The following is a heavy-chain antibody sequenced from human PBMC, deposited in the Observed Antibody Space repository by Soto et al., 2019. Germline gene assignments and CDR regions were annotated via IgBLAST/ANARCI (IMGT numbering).Heavy chain of an antibody. CDR1: GYTFPSYD. J-gene: IGHJ4*02. CDR3: ARASRLDYGDYVLGCDS. V-gene: IGHV1-8*01. Sequence: QVQLVQSGAEVQKPGASVKVSCKASGYTFPSYDINWVRQATGQGLEWMGWMNPNSGNTGYAQKFQGRVTMTRNTSIITAYMELISLRSVDTAVYYCARASRLDYGDYVLGCDSWGQGTLVTVSS. CDR2: MNPNSGNT. D-gene: IGHD4-17*01.